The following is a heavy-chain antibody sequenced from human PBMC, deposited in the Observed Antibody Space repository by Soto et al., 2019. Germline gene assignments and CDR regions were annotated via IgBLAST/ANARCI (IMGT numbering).Heavy chain of an antibody. Sequence: PGGSLRLSCAASGFTFSNAWMSWVRQAPGKGLEWVGRIKSKTDGGTTDYAAPVKGRFTISRDDSKNTLYLQMNSLKTEDTAVYYCTTDLAQNYDSWSGPDYYGMDVWGQGTTVTVSS. CDR1: GFTFSNAW. CDR2: IKSKTDGGTT. J-gene: IGHJ6*02. V-gene: IGHV3-15*01. CDR3: TTDLAQNYDSWSGPDYYGMDV. D-gene: IGHD3-3*01.